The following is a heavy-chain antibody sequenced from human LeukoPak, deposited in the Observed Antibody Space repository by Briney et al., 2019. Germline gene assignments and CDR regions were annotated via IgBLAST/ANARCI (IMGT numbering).Heavy chain of an antibody. CDR1: GYSISSGYY. V-gene: IGHV4-61*01. CDR3: ARTTEGGYSYGYFYYYYMDV. Sequence: SETLSLTCTVSGYSISSGYYWGWIRQPPGKGLEWIGYIYYSGSTDYKSSLKSRVTISVDTSKNQFSLKLSSVTAADTAVYYCARTTEGGYSYGYFYYYYMDVWGKGTTVTISS. J-gene: IGHJ6*03. D-gene: IGHD5-18*01. CDR2: IYYSGST.